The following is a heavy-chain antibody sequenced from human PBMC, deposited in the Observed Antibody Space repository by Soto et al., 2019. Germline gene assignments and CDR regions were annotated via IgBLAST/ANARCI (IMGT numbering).Heavy chain of an antibody. CDR2: IIPIFGTA. Sequence: SVKVSCKASGGTFSSYAISWVRQAPGQGLEWMGGIIPIFGTANYAQKFQGRVTMTADKSTSTAYMELSSLRSEDTAVYYCAGYQLLLYDYYYYGMDVWGQGTTVTVSS. CDR1: GGTFSSYA. V-gene: IGHV1-69*06. J-gene: IGHJ6*02. CDR3: AGYQLLLYDYYYYGMDV. D-gene: IGHD2-2*01.